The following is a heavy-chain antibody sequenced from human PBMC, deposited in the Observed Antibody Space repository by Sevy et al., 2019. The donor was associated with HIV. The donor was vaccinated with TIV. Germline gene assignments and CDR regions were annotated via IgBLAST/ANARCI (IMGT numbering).Heavy chain of an antibody. CDR3: ARSTDYYDNSGYDS. CDR2: ISSGSSYI. D-gene: IGHD3-22*01. Sequence: GGSLRLSCAASGFTFSYYTMNWVRQAPGKGLEWVSSISSGSSYIFYADSMKGRFTVSRDNPKNSLFLQMNSLRDEDTALYYCARSTDYYDNSGYDSWGRRTLVTDSS. CDR1: GFTFSYYT. V-gene: IGHV3-21*03. J-gene: IGHJ4*02.